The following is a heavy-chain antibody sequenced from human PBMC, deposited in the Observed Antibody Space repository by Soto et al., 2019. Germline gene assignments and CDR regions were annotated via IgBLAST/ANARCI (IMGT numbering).Heavy chain of an antibody. Sequence: PSSTXSLSCTVSVFCIVISRYGLWGIRQPPGNGLEWIGSIYYSGSTYYNPSLKSRVTISLDTYKNHFSMKLSSVNAADTAVYYCPTKATPLVNIAHWGQGTLVTVSS. J-gene: IGHJ5*02. CDR2: IYYSGST. D-gene: IGHD6-13*01. CDR3: PTKATPLVNIAH. CDR1: VFCIVISRYG. V-gene: IGHV4-39*02.